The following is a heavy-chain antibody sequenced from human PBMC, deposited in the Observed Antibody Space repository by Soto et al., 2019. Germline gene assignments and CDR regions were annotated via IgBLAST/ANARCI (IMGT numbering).Heavy chain of an antibody. V-gene: IGHV4-31*03. Sequence: SETLSLTCTVSGGSINSGGYYWNWIRQHPGKGLEWLGYLYYRGNTYYNPSLKSRITISGDTSKNQFSLKLSSVTAADTAVYYCARDVTTRTSTYYYGMDVWGRGTTVTVSS. D-gene: IGHD4-4*01. CDR1: GGSINSGGYY. CDR3: ARDVTTRTSTYYYGMDV. J-gene: IGHJ6*02. CDR2: LYYRGNT.